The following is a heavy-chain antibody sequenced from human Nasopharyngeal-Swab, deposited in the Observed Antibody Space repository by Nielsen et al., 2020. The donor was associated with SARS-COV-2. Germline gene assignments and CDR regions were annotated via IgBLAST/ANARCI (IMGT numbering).Heavy chain of an antibody. Sequence: GSLRLSCAVYGGSFRDYFWTWIRQPPGKGLEWIAEIDHSGRTNYNPSLKSRFTVSVDTSKNQFSLKVSSVTAADTAIYYCARAFSTATTFVDVWGKGAMVTVSS. D-gene: IGHD3-3*01. CDR3: ARAFSTATTFVDV. V-gene: IGHV4-34*01. CDR2: IDHSGRT. CDR1: GGSFRDYF. J-gene: IGHJ6*04.